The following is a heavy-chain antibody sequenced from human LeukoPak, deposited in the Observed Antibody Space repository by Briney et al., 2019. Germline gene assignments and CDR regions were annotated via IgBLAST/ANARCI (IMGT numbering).Heavy chain of an antibody. CDR2: ISSSSSYM. CDR1: GLTFSSYS. D-gene: IGHD6-13*01. Sequence: GGSLRLSYAASGLTFSSYSMNWVRQAPGKGLEWVSSISSSSSYMYYADSVKGRFTISRDNAKNSLYLQMNSLRAEDTAVYYCARDLAPTGIAAAGTNWFDPWGQGTLVTVSS. V-gene: IGHV3-21*01. CDR3: ARDLAPTGIAAAGTNWFDP. J-gene: IGHJ5*02.